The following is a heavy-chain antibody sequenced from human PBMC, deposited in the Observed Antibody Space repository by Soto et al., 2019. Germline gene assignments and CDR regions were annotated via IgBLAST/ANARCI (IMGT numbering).Heavy chain of an antibody. Sequence: ASVKVSCKASGYTFTSYGFSWVRQAPGQGLEWMGWISAYNGNTNYAQKLQGRVTMTTDTSTSTAYMELKSLRSDDTAVYYCARRIVAAGTFDSWGQGTLVTVSS. CDR3: ARRIVAAGTFDS. V-gene: IGHV1-18*01. CDR1: GYTFTSYG. J-gene: IGHJ5*01. CDR2: ISAYNGNT. D-gene: IGHD6-13*01.